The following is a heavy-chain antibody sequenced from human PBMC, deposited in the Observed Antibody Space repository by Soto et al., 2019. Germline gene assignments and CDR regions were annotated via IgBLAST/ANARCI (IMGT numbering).Heavy chain of an antibody. CDR1: GDTFTNYY. CDR3: ARLKVTSGLSY. J-gene: IGHJ4*02. CDR2: IDPSGTTT. Sequence: QVQLVQSGAELKDPGASVKVSCKASGDTFTNYYIHWVRQAPGQGLEWMGTIDPSGTTTFYAQNLQGRVTMTRDTSTGTLYMELSSLRSEDTAVYYCARLKVTSGLSYWGQGTLVTVPS. V-gene: IGHV1-46*01. D-gene: IGHD6-19*01.